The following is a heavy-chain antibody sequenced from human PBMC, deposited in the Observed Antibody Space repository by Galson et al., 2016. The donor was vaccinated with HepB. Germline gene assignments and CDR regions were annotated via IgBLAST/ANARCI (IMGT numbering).Heavy chain of an antibody. J-gene: IGHJ4*02. CDR3: ARAIAAAGNFDY. V-gene: IGHV3-53*01. CDR2: TYTGDRT. CDR1: GLSVSSNF. D-gene: IGHD6-13*01. Sequence: SLSLSCAASGLSVSSNFVSWVRQSPGKGLEWVAGTYTGDRTYNADSVKGRFTISRDNSKNMLYLQMNSLRAEDTAVYYCARAIAAAGNFDYWGQGTLVTVSS.